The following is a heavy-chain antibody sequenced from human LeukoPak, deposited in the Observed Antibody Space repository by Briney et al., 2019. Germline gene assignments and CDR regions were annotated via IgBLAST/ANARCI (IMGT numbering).Heavy chain of an antibody. Sequence: GGSLRLSCAASGFTFSSYWMHWVRQAPGKGLVWVSRINSDGSSTSYADSVKGRFTISRDNAKNTPYLQMNSLRAEDTAVYYCARSRGGGYCGDWGQGTLVTVSS. J-gene: IGHJ4*02. CDR1: GFTFSSYW. CDR3: ARSRGGGYCGD. CDR2: INSDGSST. D-gene: IGHD2-21*01. V-gene: IGHV3-74*01.